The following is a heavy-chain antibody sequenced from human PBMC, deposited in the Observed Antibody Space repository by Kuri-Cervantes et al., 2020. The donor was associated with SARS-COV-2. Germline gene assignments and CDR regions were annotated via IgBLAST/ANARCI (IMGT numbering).Heavy chain of an antibody. D-gene: IGHD1-26*01. V-gene: IGHV1-2*02. CDR1: GYTFTGYY. CDR2: INPNSGDT. Sequence: ASVKVSCKASGYTFTGYYMHWVRQAAGKGLEWMGWINPNSGDTNYAQEFQGRVTMTRDTSISTAYMELSRLRSDDTAVYYCARARYRGSFLFDYWGQGTLVTVSS. CDR3: ARARYRGSFLFDY. J-gene: IGHJ4*02.